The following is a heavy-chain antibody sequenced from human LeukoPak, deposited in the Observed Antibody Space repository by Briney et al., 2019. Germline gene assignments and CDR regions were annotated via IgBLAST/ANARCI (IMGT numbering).Heavy chain of an antibody. J-gene: IGHJ5*02. CDR1: GFTFSSYA. V-gene: IGHV3-23*01. CDR2: ISGSGGST. D-gene: IGHD3-22*01. Sequence: PGGSLRLSCAASGFTFSSYAMSWVRQAPGKGLEWVSAISGSGGSTYYADSAKGRFTISRDNSKNTVYLQVNSLRAEDTAVYYCARESFRYYDSSGYYLWGQGTLVTVSS. CDR3: ARESFRYYDSSGYYL.